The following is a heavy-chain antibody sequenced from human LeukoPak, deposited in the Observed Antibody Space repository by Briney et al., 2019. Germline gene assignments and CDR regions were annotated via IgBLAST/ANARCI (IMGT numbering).Heavy chain of an antibody. D-gene: IGHD1-26*01. J-gene: IGHJ4*02. CDR3: ARARNTGIVGATNDY. CDR2: IIPIFCTA. CDR1: EGTFTTYA. Sequence: SVRVSYTASEGTFTTYAISWVRQAPGQGVEWMGGIIPIFCTAIYAQKFQGRVTITADESTSTAYMDLSSLRSEDTAVYFCARARNTGIVGATNDYWGQGTLVTVSS. V-gene: IGHV1-69*13.